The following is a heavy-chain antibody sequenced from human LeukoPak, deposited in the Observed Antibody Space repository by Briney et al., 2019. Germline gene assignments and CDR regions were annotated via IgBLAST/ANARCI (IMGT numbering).Heavy chain of an antibody. CDR3: AKDSAFYYIDV. Sequence: GGSLRLSCAASGFIFSSYGMHWVRQAPGKGLKWVAFIRYDGSNTYYADSVKGRFTISRDNSKNTLYLQMNSLKGDDTAVYYCAKDSAFYYIDVWGKGTTVIISS. D-gene: IGHD3-10*01. J-gene: IGHJ6*03. V-gene: IGHV3-30*02. CDR1: GFIFSSYG. CDR2: IRYDGSNT.